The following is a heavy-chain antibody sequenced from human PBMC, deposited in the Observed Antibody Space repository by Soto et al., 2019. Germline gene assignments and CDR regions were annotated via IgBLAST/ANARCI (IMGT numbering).Heavy chain of an antibody. CDR1: GFTFSNYW. D-gene: IGHD1-26*01. Sequence: EVQLVESGGGLVQPGGSLRLSCAASGFTFSNYWMSWFRQAPGKGLEWVANIKGDGTEIYYVDSVKGRFTISRDNAKNSLYLQMNSLRAEDTAVYYCARLVSAAANDYWGQGALVTVSS. J-gene: IGHJ4*02. V-gene: IGHV3-7*04. CDR2: IKGDGTEI. CDR3: ARLVSAAANDY.